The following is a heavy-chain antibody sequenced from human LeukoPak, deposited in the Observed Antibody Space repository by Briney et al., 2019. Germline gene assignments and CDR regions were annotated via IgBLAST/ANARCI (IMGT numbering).Heavy chain of an antibody. Sequence: PSETLSLTCTVSGGSISSYYWSWIRQPPGKGLEWIGYIYYSGSTNYNPSLKNRVTISVDTSKNQFSLKLSSVTAADTAVYYCARSSGEFDYWGQGTLVTVSS. CDR3: ARSSGEFDY. D-gene: IGHD3-10*01. V-gene: IGHV4-59*01. CDR2: IYYSGST. CDR1: GGSISSYY. J-gene: IGHJ4*02.